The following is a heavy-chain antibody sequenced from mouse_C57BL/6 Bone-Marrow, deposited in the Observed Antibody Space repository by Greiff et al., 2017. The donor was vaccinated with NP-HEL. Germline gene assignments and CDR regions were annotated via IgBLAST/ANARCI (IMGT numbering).Heavy chain of an antibody. D-gene: IGHD2-4*01. CDR3: ARGDYDYDGTGDY. CDR2: INPYNGGT. Sequence: VQLQQSGPVLVKPGASVKMSCKASGYTFTDYYMNWVKQSHGKSLEWIGVINPYNGGTSYNQKFKGKATLTVNQYSSTAYMELNSLTSDDSAVYYCARGDYDYDGTGDYWGQGTTLTVSS. J-gene: IGHJ2*01. V-gene: IGHV1-19*01. CDR1: GYTFTDYY.